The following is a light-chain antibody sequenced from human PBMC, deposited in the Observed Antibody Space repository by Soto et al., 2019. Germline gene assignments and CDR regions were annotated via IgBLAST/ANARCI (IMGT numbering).Light chain of an antibody. Sequence: ESVLTQTPATLSLSPGEGATRSCRASQSVSSYLAWYKQKPGQAPRLLIYGASSRATGIPDRFSGSGSGTDFTLTISRLEPEDFAVYYCQQYGSSPTFGGGTKVDI. CDR3: QQYGSSPT. V-gene: IGKV3-20*01. CDR1: QSVSSY. CDR2: GAS. J-gene: IGKJ4*01.